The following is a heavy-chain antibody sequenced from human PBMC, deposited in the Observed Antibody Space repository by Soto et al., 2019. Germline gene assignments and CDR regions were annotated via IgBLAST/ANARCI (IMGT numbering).Heavy chain of an antibody. CDR3: AREYYYGSGSYSNWFDP. J-gene: IGHJ5*02. CDR2: TYYRSKWYN. D-gene: IGHD3-10*01. Sequence: SQTLSLTCAISGDSVSSNSAAWNWIRQSPSRGLEWLGRTYYRSKWYNDYAVSVKSRITINPDTSKNQFSLQLNSVTPEDTAVYYCAREYYYGSGSYSNWFDPWGQGTLVTVSS. V-gene: IGHV6-1*01. CDR1: GDSVSSNSAA.